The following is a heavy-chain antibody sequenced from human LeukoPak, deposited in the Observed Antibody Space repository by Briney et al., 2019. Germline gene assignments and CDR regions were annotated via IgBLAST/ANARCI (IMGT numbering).Heavy chain of an antibody. CDR2: IYTSGST. D-gene: IGHD3-22*01. CDR3: ARVGDSSGYENWFDP. V-gene: IGHV4-4*07. J-gene: IGHJ5*02. Sequence: TSETLSPTCTVSGGSISSYYWSWIRQPAGKGLEWIGRIYTSGSTNYNPSLESRVTMSVDTSSNQFSLKLSSVTAADTAVYYCARVGDSSGYENWFDPWGQGTLVTVSS. CDR1: GGSISSYY.